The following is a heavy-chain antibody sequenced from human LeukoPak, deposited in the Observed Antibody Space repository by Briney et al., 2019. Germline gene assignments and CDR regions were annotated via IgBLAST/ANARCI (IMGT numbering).Heavy chain of an antibody. J-gene: IGHJ4*02. CDR1: GFTLSSFW. CDR3: TRDWGGVAAGIDY. D-gene: IGHD6-13*01. V-gene: IGHV3-7*01. Sequence: GGSLRLSCAASGFTLSSFWMSWVRQAPGKGLEWVANIKTDGSEKYYVDSVKGRFTISRDNAKNSLSLQMNSLSAEDTAVYYCTRDWGGVAAGIDYWGQGTLVTVSS. CDR2: IKTDGSEK.